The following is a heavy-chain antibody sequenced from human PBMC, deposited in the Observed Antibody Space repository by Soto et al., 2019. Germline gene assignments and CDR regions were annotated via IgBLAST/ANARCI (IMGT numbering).Heavy chain of an antibody. CDR2: MNPNSGNT. J-gene: IGHJ5*02. D-gene: IGHD6-19*01. CDR3: ARRVEYSSGWYDWFDP. CDR1: GYTFTSYD. V-gene: IGHV1-8*01. Sequence: GASVKVSCKASGYTFTSYDINWVRQATGQGLEWMGWMNPNSGNTGYAQKFQGRVTMTRNTSISTAYMELSSLRSEDTAVYYCARRVEYSSGWYDWFDPWGQGTLVTVSS.